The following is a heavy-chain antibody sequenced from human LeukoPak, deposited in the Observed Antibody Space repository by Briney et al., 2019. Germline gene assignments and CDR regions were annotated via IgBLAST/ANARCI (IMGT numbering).Heavy chain of an antibody. V-gene: IGHV4-4*07. Sequence: SETLSLTCTVFGGSMSGYYWTWIRQPAGKGGEWIGRIYSSGTTTYNPSLKSRVTMSVDTSKNQSSLKLTSVTAADTAVYYCARGVYGSGDYWGQGTLVTVSS. CDR3: ARGVYGSGDY. D-gene: IGHD3-10*01. CDR1: GGSMSGYY. CDR2: IYSSGTT. J-gene: IGHJ4*02.